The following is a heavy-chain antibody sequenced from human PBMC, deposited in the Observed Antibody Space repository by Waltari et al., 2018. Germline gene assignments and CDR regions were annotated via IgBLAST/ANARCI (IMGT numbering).Heavy chain of an antibody. J-gene: IGHJ4*02. V-gene: IGHV3-74*01. D-gene: IGHD6-13*01. CDR3: ARDKGRGIAAYFFDY. CDR2: INADGRAT. Sequence: EVQLVESGGGLVQPGGSLRLSCAASGFTFSAYRMHWVRQAPGKGLVWVSLINADGRATLYADSVKGRFTMSRDNAKDTLYLQMNSLRAEDTAVYYCARDKGRGIAAYFFDYWGQGTLVTVSS. CDR1: GFTFSAYR.